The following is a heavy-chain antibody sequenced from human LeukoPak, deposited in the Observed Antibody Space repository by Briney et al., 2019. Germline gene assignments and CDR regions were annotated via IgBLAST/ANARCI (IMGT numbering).Heavy chain of an antibody. Sequence: SETLSLTCTVSGGSVSGTSYYWGWIRQPPGKGLEWVGSMYYGGSTSYTYHNPSLKSRVSISVDTSKNQFSLKLSSVTAADTAVYYCASPYSGSPHFYFDLWGQGTLVTVSS. CDR3: ASPYSGSPHFYFDL. V-gene: IGHV4-39*07. J-gene: IGHJ4*02. CDR2: MYYGGST. D-gene: IGHD1-26*01. CDR1: GGSVSGTSYY.